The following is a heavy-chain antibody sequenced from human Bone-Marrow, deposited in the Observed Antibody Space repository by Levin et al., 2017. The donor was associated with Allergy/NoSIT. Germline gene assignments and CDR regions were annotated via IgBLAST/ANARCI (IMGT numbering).Heavy chain of an antibody. CDR2: ISTSTSTI. CDR3: ARDFDFWSGRIV. Sequence: PAGGSLRLSCAASGFAFSSYSMNWVRQAPGKGLEWVSYISTSTSTIYYADSVKGRFTISRDNAKNSLYLQMNSLRDEDTAVYYCARDFDFWSGRIVWGQGTMVTVSS. J-gene: IGHJ3*01. V-gene: IGHV3-48*02. CDR1: GFAFSSYS. D-gene: IGHD3-3*01.